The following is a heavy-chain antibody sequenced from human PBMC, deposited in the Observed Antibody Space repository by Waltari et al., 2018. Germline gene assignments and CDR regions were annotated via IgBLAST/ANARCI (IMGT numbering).Heavy chain of an antibody. CDR2: INAGNGNT. J-gene: IGHJ5*02. V-gene: IGHV1-3*03. Sequence: TFTSYAMHWVRQAPGQRLEWMGWINAGNGNTKYSQEFQGRVTITRDTSASTAYMELSSLRSEDMAVYYCARELSYYDSSVYWFDPWGQGTLVTVSS. CDR3: ARELSYYDSSVYWFDP. D-gene: IGHD3-22*01. CDR1: TFTSYA.